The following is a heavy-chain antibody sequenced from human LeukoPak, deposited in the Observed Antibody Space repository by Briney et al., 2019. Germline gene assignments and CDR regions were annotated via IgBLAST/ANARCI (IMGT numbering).Heavy chain of an antibody. D-gene: IGHD5-12*01. Sequence: PGRSLRLSCAASGFTFDDHAMHWVRQAPGKGLEWVSGMSWNSGIKGYADSVEGRFTISRDNAKNSLYLQMNSLRAEDTAVYYCARWDSGYDRFFDYWGQGTLVTVSS. CDR3: ARWDSGYDRFFDY. J-gene: IGHJ4*02. V-gene: IGHV3-9*01. CDR2: MSWNSGIK. CDR1: GFTFDDHA.